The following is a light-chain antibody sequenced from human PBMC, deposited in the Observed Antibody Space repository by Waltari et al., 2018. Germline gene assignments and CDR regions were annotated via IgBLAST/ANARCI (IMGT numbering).Light chain of an antibody. V-gene: IGKV3-15*01. Sequence: EVVLTQSPATLSVSPGERATRSCRASQSVNYYLAWYQQKDGQAPRLLIYGASTRATGIPARFSGSGSGTEFTLSISSLQSEDFAIYYCQQYDEWPRTFGHGTRVEI. CDR1: QSVNYY. CDR3: QQYDEWPRT. CDR2: GAS. J-gene: IGKJ1*01.